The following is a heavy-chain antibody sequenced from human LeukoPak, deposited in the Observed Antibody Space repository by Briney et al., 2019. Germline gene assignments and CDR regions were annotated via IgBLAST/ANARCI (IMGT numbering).Heavy chain of an antibody. D-gene: IGHD6-19*01. Sequence: PGGSLRLSCVASGFTFSSYAMSWVRQAPGKGLEWVSAISGSGGSTYYADSVKGRFTISRDNSKNTLYLQMNSLRAEDTAVYYCAKTYAGGWYEASAYFDYWGQGTLVTVSS. CDR1: GFTFSSYA. CDR3: AKTYAGGWYEASAYFDY. J-gene: IGHJ4*02. V-gene: IGHV3-23*01. CDR2: ISGSGGST.